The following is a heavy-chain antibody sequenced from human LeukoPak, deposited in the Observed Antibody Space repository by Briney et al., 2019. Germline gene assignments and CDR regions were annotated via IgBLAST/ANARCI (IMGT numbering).Heavy chain of an antibody. CDR3: ARGSLDY. CDR2: IYTSGSN. V-gene: IGHV4-4*07. CDR1: VGSISSYY. Sequence: PSETLSLTCTVSVGSISSYYWGWIRQPAGKGLEWIGRIYTSGSNNYNPSIKSRVTMSVETSKNPFSLKLSSVTAADTAVYYCARGSLDYWGQGTLVTVSS. J-gene: IGHJ4*02.